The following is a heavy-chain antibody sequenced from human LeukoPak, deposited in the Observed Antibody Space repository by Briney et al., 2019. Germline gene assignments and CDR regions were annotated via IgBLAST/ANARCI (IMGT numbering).Heavy chain of an antibody. Sequence: GGSLRLSCAASGLTFSSYGMHWVRQAPGKGLEWVAVIWYDGSNKYYADSVKGRFTISRDNSKNTLFMQMNSLRAEDTAVYYCAKDFYDSSGSRYDYWGQGTLVTVSS. D-gene: IGHD3-22*01. CDR1: GLTFSSYG. CDR2: IWYDGSNK. CDR3: AKDFYDSSGSRYDY. J-gene: IGHJ4*02. V-gene: IGHV3-33*06.